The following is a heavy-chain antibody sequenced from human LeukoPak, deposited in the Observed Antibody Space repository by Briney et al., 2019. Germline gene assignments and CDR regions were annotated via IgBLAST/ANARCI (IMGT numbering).Heavy chain of an antibody. J-gene: IGHJ4*02. CDR1: GGSISSSSYY. Sequence: SETLSPTCTVSGGSISSSSYYWGWIRQPPGRGLEWIGSIYYSGSTYYNPSLKSRVTISVDTSKNQFSLKLSSVTAADTAVYYCARPGGWYSGFFDYWGQGTLVTVSS. V-gene: IGHV4-39*01. CDR3: ARPGGWYSGFFDY. CDR2: IYYSGST. D-gene: IGHD6-19*01.